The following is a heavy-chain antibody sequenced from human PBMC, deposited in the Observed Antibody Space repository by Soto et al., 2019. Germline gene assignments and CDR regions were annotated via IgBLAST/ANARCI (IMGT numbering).Heavy chain of an antibody. Sequence: QVQLQESGPGLVKPSQTLSLTCTVSGGSISSGGYYWSWIRQHPGKGLEWIGYIYYSGSTYYNPSPRSGCTISVEPPKTQSSRNLSSVTAADTAVYYCGGSAHSTVPTFDYWGQGTLVTVSS. CDR2: IYYSGST. V-gene: IGHV4-31*03. J-gene: IGHJ4*02. CDR3: GGSAHSTVPTFDY. CDR1: GGSISSGGYY. D-gene: IGHD4-17*01.